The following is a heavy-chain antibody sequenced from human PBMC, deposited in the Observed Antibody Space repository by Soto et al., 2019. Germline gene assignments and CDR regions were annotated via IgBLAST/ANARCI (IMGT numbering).Heavy chain of an antibody. J-gene: IGHJ4*02. Sequence: SGPTLVNPTQTLTLTCTFSGFSLSTSGMCVSWIRQPPGKALEWLARIDWDDDKYYSTSLKTRLTISKDTSKNQVVLTMTNMDPVDTATYYCARDYYGSGEFDYWGQGTLVTVSS. V-gene: IGHV2-70*11. CDR2: IDWDDDK. CDR3: ARDYYGSGEFDY. CDR1: GFSLSTSGMC. D-gene: IGHD3-10*01.